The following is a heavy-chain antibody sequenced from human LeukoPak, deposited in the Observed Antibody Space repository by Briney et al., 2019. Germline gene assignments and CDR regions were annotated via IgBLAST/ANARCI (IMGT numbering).Heavy chain of an antibody. J-gene: IGHJ4*02. CDR2: ISGSGGST. Sequence: GGSLRLSCAASGFTFSSYAMSWVRQAPGKGLEWVSAISGSGGSTYYADSVKGRFTISRDNSKNTLYLQMNSLRAEDTAVYYCAKDWGFEESLGYYFDYWGQGTLVTVSS. CDR3: AKDWGFEESLGYYFDY. D-gene: IGHD3-10*01. V-gene: IGHV3-23*01. CDR1: GFTFSSYA.